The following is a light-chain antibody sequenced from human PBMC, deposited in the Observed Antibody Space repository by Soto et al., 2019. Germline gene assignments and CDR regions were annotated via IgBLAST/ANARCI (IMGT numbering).Light chain of an antibody. V-gene: IGLV1-51*01. CDR3: GTWDTSLSAVV. J-gene: IGLJ2*01. Sequence: QSVLTQPPSVSAAPGQKVTISCSGSSSNIGNNYVSWYQQLAGTAPKLLIYDNNKRPSGIPDRFSGSKSGTSATLGITGLRTGDEADYYCGTWDTSLSAVVFGGGTKLTVL. CDR2: DNN. CDR1: SSNIGNNY.